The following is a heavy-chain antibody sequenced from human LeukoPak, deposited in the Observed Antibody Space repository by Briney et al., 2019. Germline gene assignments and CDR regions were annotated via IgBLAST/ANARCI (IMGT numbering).Heavy chain of an antibody. D-gene: IGHD3-22*01. V-gene: IGHV1-69*04. CDR1: GGTFSSYA. Sequence: ALVKVSCKASGGTFSSYAISWVRQTPGQGLEWMGRIIPILGIANYAQKFQGRVTITADKSTSTAYMELSSLRSEDTAVYYCARVGEDYYEGYFDYWGQGTLVTVSS. CDR3: ARVGEDYYEGYFDY. CDR2: IIPILGIA. J-gene: IGHJ4*02.